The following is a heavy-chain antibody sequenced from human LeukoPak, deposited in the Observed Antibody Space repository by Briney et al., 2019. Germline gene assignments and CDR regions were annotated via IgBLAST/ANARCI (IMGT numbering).Heavy chain of an antibody. CDR2: IYPGDSDT. J-gene: IGHJ6*02. CDR3: AKLGDYGDYEVYGMDV. CDR1: GYSFTTYW. Sequence: GESLKISCKGSGYSFTTYWIGWVRQMPGEGLEWMGIIYPGDSDTRYSSSFQGQVTISADKSISTAYLQWSSLKASDTAMYYCAKLGDYGDYEVYGMDVWGQGTTVTVSS. V-gene: IGHV5-51*01. D-gene: IGHD4-17*01.